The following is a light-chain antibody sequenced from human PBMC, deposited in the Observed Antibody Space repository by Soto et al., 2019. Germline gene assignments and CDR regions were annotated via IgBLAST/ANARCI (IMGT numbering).Light chain of an antibody. Sequence: EIVLRQSPGTLSLAPGERATPSCRASQSVSSSNLAWYQQKPGQAPRLLIYVASSRATGIPDRFSGGGSGTDFTLTISRLEPEDFAVYYCQQYGSSPWTFGQGTKVDIK. CDR3: QQYGSSPWT. V-gene: IGKV3-20*01. J-gene: IGKJ1*01. CDR2: VAS. CDR1: QSVSSSN.